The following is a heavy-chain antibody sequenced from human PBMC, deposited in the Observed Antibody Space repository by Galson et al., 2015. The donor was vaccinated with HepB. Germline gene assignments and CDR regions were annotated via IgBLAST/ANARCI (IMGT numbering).Heavy chain of an antibody. CDR3: ARELRGDGDAFDI. CDR2: ISYDGSNK. D-gene: IGHD3-16*01. V-gene: IGHV3-30*04. Sequence: SLRLSCAAFGFTFSSYAMHWVRQAPGKGLEWVAVISYDGSNKYYADSVKGRFTISRDNSKNTLYLQMNSLRAEDTAVYYCARELRGDGDAFDIWGQGTMVTVSS. CDR1: GFTFSSYA. J-gene: IGHJ3*02.